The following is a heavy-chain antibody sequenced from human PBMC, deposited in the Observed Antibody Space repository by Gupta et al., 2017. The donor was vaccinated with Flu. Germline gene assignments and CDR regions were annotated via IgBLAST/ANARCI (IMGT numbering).Heavy chain of an antibody. CDR1: GFTVSSNY. D-gene: IGHD2-2*02. CDR3: ARVSAAIPHGWFDP. CDR2: IYSGGST. V-gene: IGHV3-53*02. J-gene: IGHJ5*02. Sequence: EVQLVETGGGLIQPGGSLRLSCAASGFTVSSNYMSWVRQAPGKGLEWVSVIYSGGSTYYADSVKGRFTISRDNSKNTLYLQMNSLRAEDTAVYYCARVSAAIPHGWFDPWGQGTLVTVSS.